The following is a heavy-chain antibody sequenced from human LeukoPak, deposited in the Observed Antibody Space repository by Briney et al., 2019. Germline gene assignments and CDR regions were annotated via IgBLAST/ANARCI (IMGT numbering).Heavy chain of an antibody. V-gene: IGHV3-30*03. D-gene: IGHD3-10*01. CDR3: ARDKGSRVNPYYFDY. Sequence: GGSLRLSCATSGINISSYGMHWVRQAPGKGLEWVAVVSYDGSNTYYADSVKGRLTISRDNSKNTLYLQMNSLTSEDTAVYYCARDKGSRVNPYYFDYWGQGTLVTVSS. J-gene: IGHJ4*02. CDR2: VSYDGSNT. CDR1: GINISSYG.